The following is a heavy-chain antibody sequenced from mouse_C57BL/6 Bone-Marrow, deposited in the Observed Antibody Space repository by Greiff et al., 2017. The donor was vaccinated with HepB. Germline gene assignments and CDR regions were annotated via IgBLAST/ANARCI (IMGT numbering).Heavy chain of an antibody. V-gene: IGHV1-50*01. J-gene: IGHJ3*01. Sequence: QVQLKQPGAELVKPGASVKLSCKASGYTFTSYWMQWVKQRPGQGLEWIGEIDPSDSYTNYNQKFKGKATLTVDTSSSTAYMKLSSLTSEDSAVYYCARCGAWFAYWGQGTLVTVSA. CDR1: GYTFTSYW. CDR3: ARCGAWFAY. CDR2: IDPSDSYT.